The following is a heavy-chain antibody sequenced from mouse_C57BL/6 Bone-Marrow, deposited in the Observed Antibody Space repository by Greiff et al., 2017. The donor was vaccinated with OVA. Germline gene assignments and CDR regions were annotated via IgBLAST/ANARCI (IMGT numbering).Heavy chain of an antibody. CDR1: GFNIKDDY. D-gene: IGHD1-1*01. CDR2: IDPENGDT. V-gene: IGHV14-4*01. Sequence: DVQLQESGAELVRPGASVKLSCTASGFNIKDDYMHWVKQRPEQGLEWIGWIDPENGDTEYASKFQGKATITADTSSNTAYLQLSSLTSEDTAVYYCTTEATVVDYFDYWGQGTTLTVSS. J-gene: IGHJ2*01. CDR3: TTEATVVDYFDY.